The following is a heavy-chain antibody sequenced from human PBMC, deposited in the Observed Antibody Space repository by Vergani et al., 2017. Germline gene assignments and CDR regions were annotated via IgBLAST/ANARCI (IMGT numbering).Heavy chain of an antibody. CDR1: GFTFTDYG. V-gene: IGHV3-23*04. Sequence: DVQLVESGGDLEQPGRSLRLSCRASGFTFTDYGISWVRQAPGEGLEWVSGISGSGGFTYYADSVKGRFTISRDNSKNTMFLQMNNLRAEDTAVYYCAKDNVPGYYDSSGYCDYWGQGTLVTVSS. CDR3: AKDNVPGYYDSSGYCDY. CDR2: ISGSGGFT. D-gene: IGHD3-22*01. J-gene: IGHJ4*02.